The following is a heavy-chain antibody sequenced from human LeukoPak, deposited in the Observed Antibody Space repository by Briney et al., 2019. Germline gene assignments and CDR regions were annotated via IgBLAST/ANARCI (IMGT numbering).Heavy chain of an antibody. Sequence: ASVKVSCKASGGTFSSYAISWVRQAPGQGLEWMGGIISIFGTANYAQKFQGRVTITADESTSTAYMELSSLRSEDTAVYYCARKGYCSSTSCYISAFDIWGQGTMVTVSS. V-gene: IGHV1-69*13. CDR2: IISIFGTA. CDR1: GGTFSSYA. J-gene: IGHJ3*02. D-gene: IGHD2-2*02. CDR3: ARKGYCSSTSCYISAFDI.